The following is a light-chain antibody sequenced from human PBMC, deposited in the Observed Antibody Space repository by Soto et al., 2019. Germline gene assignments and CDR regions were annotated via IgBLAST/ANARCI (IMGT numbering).Light chain of an antibody. Sequence: EFVLTQSPGTVSLSPGERATLSCRASQSVSSNLAWYQQRPGQAPRLLIYGASTRASGVPDRFSGSGSGTEFILTISSLQSEDSAVYYCQQYDVWPALTFGGGTKVDIK. CDR1: QSVSSN. J-gene: IGKJ4*01. CDR3: QQYDVWPALT. CDR2: GAS. V-gene: IGKV3-15*01.